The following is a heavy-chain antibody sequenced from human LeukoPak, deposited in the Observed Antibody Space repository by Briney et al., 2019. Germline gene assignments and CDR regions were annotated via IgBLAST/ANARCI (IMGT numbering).Heavy chain of an antibody. V-gene: IGHV4-34*01. D-gene: IGHD6-13*01. CDR1: GGSFSGYY. CDR3: ARESGYRSTFDI. CDR2: INHSGST. Sequence: SETLSLTCAVYGGSFSGYYWSWIRQPPGKGLEWIGEINHSGSTNYNPSLKSRVTISVDTSKNQFSLKLSSVTAADTAVYYCARESGYRSTFDIWGQGTMVTVSS. J-gene: IGHJ3*02.